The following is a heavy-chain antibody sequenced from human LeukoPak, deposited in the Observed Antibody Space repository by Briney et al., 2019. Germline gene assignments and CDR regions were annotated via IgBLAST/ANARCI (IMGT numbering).Heavy chain of an antibody. Sequence: HPGGSLRLSCAASGFTFSTYAIHWVRQAPGKGLEWVTVISFDGKNKYYADSVKGRFTISRDNSKKTLYLQMNSLRAEDTAVYYCARDGTYYYDSSGYYPIDYWGQGTLVTVSS. CDR2: ISFDGKNK. D-gene: IGHD3-22*01. J-gene: IGHJ4*02. CDR3: ARDGTYYYDSSGYYPIDY. V-gene: IGHV3-30*04. CDR1: GFTFSTYA.